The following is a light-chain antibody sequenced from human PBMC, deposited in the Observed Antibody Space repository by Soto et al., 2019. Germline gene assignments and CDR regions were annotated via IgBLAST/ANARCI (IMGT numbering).Light chain of an antibody. Sequence: DIQLTQSPSFLSASVGDRVTITCRASQGINDYLACYQQKPGKAPKLLIYAASTLQSEVPSRFSVSASGTEFTLTISSLQPEDFATYYCQQFNTYPLSFGGGTKVEVK. CDR2: AAS. V-gene: IGKV1-9*01. CDR1: QGINDY. CDR3: QQFNTYPLS. J-gene: IGKJ4*01.